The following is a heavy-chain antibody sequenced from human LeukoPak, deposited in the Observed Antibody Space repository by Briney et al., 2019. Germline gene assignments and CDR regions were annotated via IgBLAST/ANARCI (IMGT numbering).Heavy chain of an antibody. Sequence: PSETLSLTCTVSGASMSNYYWSWIREPPGKGLEWIGYIYYSGSTNYNPSLKSRVTISVDTSKNQFSLKLSSVTAADTAVYYCARGGYSYGYLYYFDYWGQGTLVTVSS. CDR2: IYYSGST. CDR3: ARGGYSYGYLYYFDY. D-gene: IGHD5-18*01. V-gene: IGHV4-59*01. J-gene: IGHJ4*02. CDR1: GASMSNYY.